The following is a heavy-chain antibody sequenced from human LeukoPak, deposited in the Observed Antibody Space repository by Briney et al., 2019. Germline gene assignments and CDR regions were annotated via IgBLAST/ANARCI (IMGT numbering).Heavy chain of an antibody. D-gene: IGHD2-21*02. CDR2: IYSGGDT. CDR1: GFTVSSNY. Sequence: GGSLRLSCAASGFTVSSNYINWVRQAPGKGLEWISVIYSGGDTFYADSVKGRFTISRDNSKNTVYLQMNSLRAEDTAVYYCARGRRYCGGDCYVPYYFDYWGQGTLVTVSS. J-gene: IGHJ4*02. CDR3: ARGRRYCGGDCYVPYYFDY. V-gene: IGHV3-53*01.